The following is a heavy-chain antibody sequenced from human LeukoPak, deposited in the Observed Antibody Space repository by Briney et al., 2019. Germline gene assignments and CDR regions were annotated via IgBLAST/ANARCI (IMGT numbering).Heavy chain of an antibody. Sequence: PSETLSLTCTVSGGSISSYYWSWIRQPPGKGLEWIGYINYSGSTKYNPSLKSRVTISVDTSKNQFSLKLSSVTAADTAVYYCARGASSSGYSSSWLSYFDYWGQGTLVTVSS. J-gene: IGHJ4*02. CDR2: INYSGST. CDR1: GGSISSYY. D-gene: IGHD6-13*01. V-gene: IGHV4-59*01. CDR3: ARGASSSGYSSSWLSYFDY.